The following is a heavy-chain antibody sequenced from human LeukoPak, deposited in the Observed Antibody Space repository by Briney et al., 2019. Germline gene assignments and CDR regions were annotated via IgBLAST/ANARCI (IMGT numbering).Heavy chain of an antibody. D-gene: IGHD4-11*01. CDR2: IRYDGSNK. J-gene: IGHJ4*02. Sequence: GGSLRLSCGASGFTFSSYGMHWVRQAPGKGLEWVAVIRYDGSNKYYADSVKGRFTISRDNSKNTLYLQMNSLRAEDTAVYYCAKDPPYSRYYFDYWGQGTLVTVSS. CDR3: AKDPPYSRYYFDY. CDR1: GFTFSSYG. V-gene: IGHV3-30*02.